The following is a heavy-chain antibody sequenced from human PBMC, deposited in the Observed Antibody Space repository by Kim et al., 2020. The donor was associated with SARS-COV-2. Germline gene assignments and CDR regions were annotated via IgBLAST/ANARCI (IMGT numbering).Heavy chain of an antibody. Sequence: SETLSLTCTVSGGTISSYYWSWIRQPPGKGLEWIGNIYYSGSTNYNPSLKSRVTISVDTSKNKFSLKLSSVTAADTAVYYCARQLIYCSSTSCYDNYYYCGMDVWGQGATVTVSS. CDR2: IYYSGST. CDR3: ARQLIYCSSTSCYDNYYYCGMDV. V-gene: IGHV4-59*08. D-gene: IGHD2-2*01. J-gene: IGHJ6*02. CDR1: GGTISSYY.